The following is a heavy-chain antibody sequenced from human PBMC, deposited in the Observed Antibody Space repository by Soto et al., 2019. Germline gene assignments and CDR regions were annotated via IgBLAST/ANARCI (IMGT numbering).Heavy chain of an antibody. CDR1: GGSFSGFY. J-gene: IGHJ4*02. CDR2: INHSGST. CDR3: ARGDYGGNSDDY. V-gene: IGHV4-34*01. Sequence: PSETLALTCAVYGGSFSGFYWSWVRQPPGKGLEWIGEINHSGSTNYNPSLKSRVTISVDTSKNQFSLKLSSVTAADTAVYYCARGDYGGNSDDYWGQGTLVTVS. D-gene: IGHD4-17*01.